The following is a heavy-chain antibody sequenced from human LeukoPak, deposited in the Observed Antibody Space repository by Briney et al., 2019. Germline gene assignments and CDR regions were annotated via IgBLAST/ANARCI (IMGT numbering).Heavy chain of an antibody. D-gene: IGHD6-13*01. J-gene: IGHJ5*02. CDR3: ARDRDSSWSYNWFDP. CDR1: GGSISIYY. V-gene: IGHV4-4*07. Sequence: PSETLSLTCTVSGGSISIYYWSWIRQPAGKGLEWIGRIYTSGSTNYNPSLKSRVTMSVDTSKNQFSLRLSSVTAADSAVYYCARDRDSSWSYNWFDPWGQGTLVTVSS. CDR2: IYTSGST.